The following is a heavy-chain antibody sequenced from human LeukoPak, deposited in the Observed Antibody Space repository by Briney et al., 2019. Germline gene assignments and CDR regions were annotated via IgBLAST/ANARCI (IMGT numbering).Heavy chain of an antibody. D-gene: IGHD6-13*01. CDR1: GGSFSGYY. CDR3: ARVGTPIAAAGTHPSFDY. J-gene: IGHJ4*02. CDR2: INHSGST. V-gene: IGHV4-34*01. Sequence: SETLSLTCAVYGGSFSGYYWSWIRQPPGKGLEWIGEINHSGSTNYNPSLKSRVTISVDTSKNQFSLKLSSVTAADTAVYYCARVGTPIAAAGTHPSFDYWGKGTLVTVSS.